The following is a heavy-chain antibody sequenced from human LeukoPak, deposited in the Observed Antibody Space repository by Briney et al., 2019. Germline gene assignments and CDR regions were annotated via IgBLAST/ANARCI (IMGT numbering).Heavy chain of an antibody. CDR3: ARDFGYSSGWYNGFDI. CDR1: GYTFTSYG. J-gene: IGHJ3*02. CDR2: ISAYNGNT. D-gene: IGHD6-19*01. Sequence: ASVKVSCKASGYTFTSYGISWVRQAPGQGLAWMGWISAYNGNTNYAQKLQGRVTMTTDTSTSTAYMELRSLRSDDTAVYYCARDFGYSSGWYNGFDIWGQGTMVTVSS. V-gene: IGHV1-18*01.